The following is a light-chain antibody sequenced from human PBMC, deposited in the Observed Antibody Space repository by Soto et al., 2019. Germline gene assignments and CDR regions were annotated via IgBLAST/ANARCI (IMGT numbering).Light chain of an antibody. V-gene: IGKV1-39*01. Sequence: DIQMTQSPSSLSESAGDRVTITCRASQGISTYLNWYQQKPGKAPKLLIYAASGLQSGVPSRFSGCGSETDFTLTISSLQPEDFATYSCQQSYSTTWTFGQGTKVEIQ. CDR2: AAS. J-gene: IGKJ1*01. CDR1: QGISTY. CDR3: QQSYSTTWT.